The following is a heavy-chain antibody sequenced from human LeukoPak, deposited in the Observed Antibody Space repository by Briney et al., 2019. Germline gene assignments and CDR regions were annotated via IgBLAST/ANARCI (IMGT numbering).Heavy chain of an antibody. Sequence: GGSLRLSCAASGFTFSDYYMSWIRQAPGKGLVWVSRINSDGSSTSYADSVKGRFTISRDNAKNTLYLQMNSLRAEDTAVYYCARDSYYYDSSGYYPAGPIDYWGQGTLVTVSS. D-gene: IGHD3-22*01. CDR3: ARDSYYYDSSGYYPAGPIDY. CDR1: GFTFSDYY. CDR2: INSDGSST. J-gene: IGHJ4*02. V-gene: IGHV3-74*01.